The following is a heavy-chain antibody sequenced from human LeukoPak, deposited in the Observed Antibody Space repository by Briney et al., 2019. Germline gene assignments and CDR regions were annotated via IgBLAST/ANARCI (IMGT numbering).Heavy chain of an antibody. CDR2: IHYSGST. D-gene: IGHD2-2*01. CDR1: GGSISSSSYY. J-gene: IGHJ6*02. CDR3: ARGSVDCSTPSCSPIYYYSGMDV. Sequence: SETLSLTCTVSGGSISSSSYYWGWIRQPPGKGLEWIGTIHYSGSTYYKPSLKSRVTMSVYTSNNPSSLRLSSVTAADAAVYHCARGSVDCSTPSCSPIYYYSGMDVWGQGTTVTVSS. V-gene: IGHV4-39*02.